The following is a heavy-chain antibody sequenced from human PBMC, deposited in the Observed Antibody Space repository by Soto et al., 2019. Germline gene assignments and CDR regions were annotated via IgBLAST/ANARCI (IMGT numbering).Heavy chain of an antibody. CDR2: ISSSSSYI. J-gene: IGHJ4*02. Sequence: EVQLGESGGGLVKPGGSLRLSCAASGFTFSSYSMNWVRQAPGKGLEWVSSISSSSSYIYYADSVKGRFTISRDNAKNSLYLQMNSLRAEDTAVYYCARIGRGYSYGYFPWHFDYWGQGTLVTVSS. V-gene: IGHV3-21*01. CDR1: GFTFSSYS. D-gene: IGHD5-18*01. CDR3: ARIGRGYSYGYFPWHFDY.